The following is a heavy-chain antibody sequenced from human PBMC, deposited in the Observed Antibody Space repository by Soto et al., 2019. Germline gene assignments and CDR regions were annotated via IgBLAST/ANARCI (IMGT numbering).Heavy chain of an antibody. CDR2: INASGGNT. Sequence: ASVKVSCKASGNTFTGYAMHWVRQAPGQRLEWMGRINASGGNTKYSQKFQGRVTMTRDTSTSTAYMELSSLRSEDTAVYYCAYGSGHRQFDYWGQGTLVTVSS. CDR3: AYGSGHRQFDY. D-gene: IGHD6-19*01. CDR1: GNTFTGYA. V-gene: IGHV1-3*01. J-gene: IGHJ4*02.